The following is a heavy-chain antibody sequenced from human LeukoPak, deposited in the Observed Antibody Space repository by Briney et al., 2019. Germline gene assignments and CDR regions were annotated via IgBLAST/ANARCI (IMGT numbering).Heavy chain of an antibody. Sequence: TGGSLRLSCAASGFTFSSYWMSWVRQAPGKGLGWVANIKQDGSEKYYVDSVKGRFTISRDNAKNSLYLQMNSLRAEDTPVYYCARDRQVIPFGCGYWGQGTLVTVSS. V-gene: IGHV3-7*01. J-gene: IGHJ4*02. D-gene: IGHD3-16*01. CDR1: GFTFSSYW. CDR2: IKQDGSEK. CDR3: ARDRQVIPFGCGY.